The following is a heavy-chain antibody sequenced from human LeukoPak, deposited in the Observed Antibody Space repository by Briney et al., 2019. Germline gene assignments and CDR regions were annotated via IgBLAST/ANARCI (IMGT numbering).Heavy chain of an antibody. Sequence: ASVKVSFKASGYTFTIYGISWVRQAPGQGLEWMGWISAYNGNTNYAQELQGRVTMTTDTSTSTAYMELRSLRSDDTAVYYCARVMTSSKGGNYYYYGMDVWGQGTTVTVSS. J-gene: IGHJ6*02. CDR1: GYTFTIYG. CDR2: ISAYNGNT. CDR3: ARVMTSSKGGNYYYYGMDV. D-gene: IGHD3-16*01. V-gene: IGHV1-18*01.